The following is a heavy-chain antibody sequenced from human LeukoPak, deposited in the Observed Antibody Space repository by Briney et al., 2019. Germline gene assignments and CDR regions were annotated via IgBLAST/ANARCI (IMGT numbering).Heavy chain of an antibody. V-gene: IGHV1-58*01. Sequence: ASVKVSCKASGFTFTSSAVQWVRQARGQRLEWIGWIVVGSGNTNYAQRFQERVTITRDMSTSSAYMELSSLRSEDTAVYYCAAALSSSTGAFDIWGQGTMVTVSS. J-gene: IGHJ3*02. CDR1: GFTFTSSA. D-gene: IGHD6-13*01. CDR2: IVVGSGNT. CDR3: AAALSSSTGAFDI.